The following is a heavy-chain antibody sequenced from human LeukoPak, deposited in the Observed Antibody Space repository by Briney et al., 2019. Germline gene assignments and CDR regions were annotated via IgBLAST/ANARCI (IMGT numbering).Heavy chain of an antibody. Sequence: SQTLSLTCTVSGGSISSGGYYWSWIRQHPGKGLEWIGYIYYSGSTYYNPSLKSRVTISVDTSKNQFSLKLSSVTAADTAVYYCARDHVVRGVIITTNWFDPWGQGTLVTVSS. CDR3: ARDHVVRGVIITTNWFDP. V-gene: IGHV4-31*03. CDR2: IYYSGST. CDR1: GGSISSGGYY. D-gene: IGHD3-10*01. J-gene: IGHJ5*02.